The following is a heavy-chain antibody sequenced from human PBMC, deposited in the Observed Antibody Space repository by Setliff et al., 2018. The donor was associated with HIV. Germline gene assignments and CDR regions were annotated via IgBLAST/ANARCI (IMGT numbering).Heavy chain of an antibody. CDR2: ISAYTGNT. V-gene: IGHV1-18*04. Sequence: ASVKVSCKASEYTFTDYFIHWVRQAPGQGLEWMGWISAYTGNTNYAQKFHGRVSMTTDSSTSTGYMELTSLRSDDTAVYYCARRRRSSDDSFDFWGQGTLVTVSS. J-gene: IGHJ3*01. D-gene: IGHD1-26*01. CDR3: ARRRRSSDDSFDF. CDR1: EYTFTDYF.